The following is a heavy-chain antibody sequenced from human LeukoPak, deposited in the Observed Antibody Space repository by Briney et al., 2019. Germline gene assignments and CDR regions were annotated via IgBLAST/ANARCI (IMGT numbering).Heavy chain of an antibody. CDR3: ASLSGSSPRGNY. V-gene: IGHV1-46*01. Sequence: ASVKVSCKASGYTFTSYYMHWVRQAPGQGLEWMGIINPSGGSTSYAQKFQGRVTMTRDTSTSTVYMELSSLSSEDTAVYYCASLSGSSPRGNYWGQGTLVTVSS. J-gene: IGHJ4*02. CDR1: GYTFTSYY. D-gene: IGHD1-26*01. CDR2: INPSGGST.